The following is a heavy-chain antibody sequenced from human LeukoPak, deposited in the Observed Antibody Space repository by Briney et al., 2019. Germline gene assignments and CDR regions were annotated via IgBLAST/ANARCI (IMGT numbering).Heavy chain of an antibody. J-gene: IGHJ3*02. CDR1: GYTFTSYY. D-gene: IGHD3-3*01. Sequence: GASVKVSCKASGYTFTSYYMHWVRQAPGQGLEWMGIINPSGGSTSYAQKFQGRVTMTRDTSTRTVYMELSSLRSEDTAVYYCAKSGGGVADAFDIWGQGTMVTVSS. V-gene: IGHV1-46*01. CDR2: INPSGGST. CDR3: AKSGGGVADAFDI.